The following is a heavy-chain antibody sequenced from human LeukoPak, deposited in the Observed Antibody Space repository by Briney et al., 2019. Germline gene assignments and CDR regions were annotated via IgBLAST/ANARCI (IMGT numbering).Heavy chain of an antibody. CDR1: GFTFSSYG. V-gene: IGHV3-30*18. D-gene: IGHD3-22*01. Sequence: PGGSLRLSCAASGFTFSSYGMHWVRQAPGKGLEWVAVISYEGSNKYYADSVKSRFTISRDNSKNTLYLQMNSLRAEDTAVYYCAKDSNSYYYDSSGYFDYWGQGTLVTVSS. J-gene: IGHJ4*02. CDR2: ISYEGSNK. CDR3: AKDSNSYYYDSSGYFDY.